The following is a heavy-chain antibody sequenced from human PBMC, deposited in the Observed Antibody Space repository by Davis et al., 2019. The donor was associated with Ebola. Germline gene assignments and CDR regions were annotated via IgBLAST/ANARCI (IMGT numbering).Heavy chain of an antibody. D-gene: IGHD1-26*01. J-gene: IGHJ3*02. CDR1: GYSFTSYW. CDR3: ARHRDIVGATPADDAFDI. Sequence: GESLKISCQGSGYSFTSYWIGWLRQMPGKGLEWMGIIYPGDSDTRYSPSFQGQVTISADKSISTAYLQWSSLKASDTAMYYCARHRDIVGATPADDAFDIWGQGTMVTVSS. CDR2: IYPGDSDT. V-gene: IGHV5-51*01.